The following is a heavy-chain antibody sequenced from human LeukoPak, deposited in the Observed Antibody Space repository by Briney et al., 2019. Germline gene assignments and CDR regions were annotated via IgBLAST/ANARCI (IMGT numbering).Heavy chain of an antibody. CDR1: GYTFTGYY. Sequence: SVKVSCKASGYTFTGYYMHWVRQAPGQGLEWMGWINPNSGGTNYAQKFQGRVTMTRDTSISTAYMELSRLRSDDTAVYYCAKPHVYYYDSSGYIFDYWGQGTLVTVSS. V-gene: IGHV1-2*02. CDR3: AKPHVYYYDSSGYIFDY. D-gene: IGHD3-22*01. J-gene: IGHJ4*02. CDR2: INPNSGGT.